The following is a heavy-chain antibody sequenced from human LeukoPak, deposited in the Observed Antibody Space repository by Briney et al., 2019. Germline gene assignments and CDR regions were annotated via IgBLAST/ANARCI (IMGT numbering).Heavy chain of an antibody. V-gene: IGHV3-21*01. CDR3: ARWTESSGYSD. D-gene: IGHD3-22*01. J-gene: IGHJ4*02. CDR2: ISSSSSYI. CDR1: GFTFSSYS. Sequence: GGSLRLSCAASGFTFSSYSMNWVRQAPGKGLEWVSSISSSSSYIYYADSVKGRFTISRDNAKNSLYLQMNSLRAEDTAVYYCARWTESSGYSDWGQGTLVTVSS.